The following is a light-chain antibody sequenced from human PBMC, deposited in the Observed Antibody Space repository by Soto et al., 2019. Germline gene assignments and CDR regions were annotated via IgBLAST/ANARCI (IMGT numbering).Light chain of an antibody. Sequence: SLLTHPPSASGSPGQSFTISCTRTSSDVGGYNYVSWYQQHPGKAPKLMIYEVSKRPSGVPDRFSGSKSGNTASLSVSGLQAEDEADYYCRSYAGSNNYVFGTGTKVTVL. V-gene: IGLV2-8*01. CDR2: EVS. CDR1: SSDVGGYNY. CDR3: RSYAGSNNYV. J-gene: IGLJ1*01.